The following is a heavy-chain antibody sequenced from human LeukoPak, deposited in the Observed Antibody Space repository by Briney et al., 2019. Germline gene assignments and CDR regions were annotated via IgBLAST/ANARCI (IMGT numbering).Heavy chain of an antibody. CDR1: GFTFSSYG. V-gene: IGHV3-30*18. J-gene: IGHJ4*02. Sequence: PGGSLRLSCAASGFTFSSYGMHWVRQAPGKGLEWVAVISYDGSNKYYADSVKGRFTISRDNSKNTLYLQMNSLRAEDTAVYYCAKDGSGSYPYYWGQGTLVTVSS. D-gene: IGHD3-10*01. CDR3: AKDGSGSYPYY. CDR2: ISYDGSNK.